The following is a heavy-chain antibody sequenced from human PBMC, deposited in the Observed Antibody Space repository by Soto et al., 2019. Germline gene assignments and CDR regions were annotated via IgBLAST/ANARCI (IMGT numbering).Heavy chain of an antibody. CDR1: GGSISSGGYY. Sequence: QVQLQESGPGLVKPSQTLSLTCTVSGGSISSGGYYWSWIRQHPGKGLEWIGYIYYSGSTYYNPSLKSRVTISVDTSKNQFSLKRSSVTAADTAVYYCAREHHLDFAVGFDYWGQGTLVTVSS. CDR3: AREHHLDFAVGFDY. CDR2: IYYSGST. V-gene: IGHV4-31*03. J-gene: IGHJ4*02. D-gene: IGHD3-3*01.